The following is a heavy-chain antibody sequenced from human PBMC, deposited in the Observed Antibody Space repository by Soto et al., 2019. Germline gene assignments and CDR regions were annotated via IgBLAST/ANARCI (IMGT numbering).Heavy chain of an antibody. CDR2: IYHGGST. Sequence: QVQLQESGPGLVRPSGTLSLTCAVSGASISSDNWWSWVRQPPGKGLEWIGEIYHGGSTNYNPSLKSRVTMSVVPSKNLFSLTLNSVTAADTAFYYCARDQGSHPGEWGQGTLVSVSS. V-gene: IGHV4-4*02. J-gene: IGHJ4*02. D-gene: IGHD6-13*01. CDR3: ARDQGSHPGE. CDR1: GASISSDNW.